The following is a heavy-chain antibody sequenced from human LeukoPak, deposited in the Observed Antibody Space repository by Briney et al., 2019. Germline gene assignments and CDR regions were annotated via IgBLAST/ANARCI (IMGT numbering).Heavy chain of an antibody. V-gene: IGHV1-2*02. J-gene: IGHJ4*02. CDR2: INPNSGGT. CDR3: ARESGYSYGYDY. D-gene: IGHD5-18*01. CDR1: GYTFTGYY. Sequence: GASVKVSCKASGYTFTGYYMHWVRQAPGQGLEWMGWINPNSGGTNYAQKFQGRVTMTRDTSISTAYMELSRLRSDGTAVYYCARESGYSYGYDYWGQGTLVTVSS.